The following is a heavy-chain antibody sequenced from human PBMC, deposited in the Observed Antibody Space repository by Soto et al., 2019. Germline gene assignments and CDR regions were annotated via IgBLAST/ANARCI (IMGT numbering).Heavy chain of an antibody. CDR3: QGGGF. CDR1: GGSFRGYF. D-gene: IGHD5-12*01. J-gene: IGHJ4*02. V-gene: IGHV4-34*01. Sequence: PSETLSLTCAVSGGSFRGYFWSWIRQSPDKGLEWIGEINDSGSTYYNPSFKSRLTISVDTSKSQISLTLTSVTATDSAVYYCQGGGFWGQGTRVTVSS. CDR2: INDSGST.